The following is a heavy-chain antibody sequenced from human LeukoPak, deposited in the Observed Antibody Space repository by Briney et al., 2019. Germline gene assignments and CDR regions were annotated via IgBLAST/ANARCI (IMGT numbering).Heavy chain of an antibody. D-gene: IGHD3-3*01. CDR2: IKQDGSEK. V-gene: IGHV3-7*01. CDR3: AREGAISTIFGVRPGGYYFDY. Sequence: GGSLRLSCAASGFTFSSYWMSWVRQAPGKGLEWVANIKQDGSEKYYVDSVKGRFTISRDNAKNSLYLQMNSLRAEDTAVYYCAREGAISTIFGVRPGGYYFDYWGQGTLVTVST. CDR1: GFTFSSYW. J-gene: IGHJ4*02.